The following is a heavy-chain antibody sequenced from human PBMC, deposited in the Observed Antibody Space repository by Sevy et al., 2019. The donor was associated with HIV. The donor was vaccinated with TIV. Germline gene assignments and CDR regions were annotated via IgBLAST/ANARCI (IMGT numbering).Heavy chain of an antibody. V-gene: IGHV3-66*01. J-gene: IGHJ4*02. D-gene: IGHD2-15*01. CDR3: ASGSGPYFDY. CDR1: GFTVSCNY. CDR2: IFSGGST. Sequence: GGSLRLSCAASGFTVSCNYMSWVRQVPGKGLEWVSVIFSGGSTYYADSVKGRFTISRDNSKNTLFLQMNSLRVEDTAVYYCASGSGPYFDYWGQGTLVTVSS.